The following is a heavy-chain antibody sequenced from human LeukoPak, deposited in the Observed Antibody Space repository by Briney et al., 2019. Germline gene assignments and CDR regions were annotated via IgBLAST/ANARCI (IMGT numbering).Heavy chain of an antibody. CDR3: ARDLLQWQTNNWLAP. Sequence: GASVTVSCKTSGYRFTNYGVHWVRQAPGQGLEWMGWTSAYNGDTKYGQKFQGRLTMTTDTPTSTAYLDVRSLRSEDTAVYYCARDLLQWQTNNWLAPWGQGTLVTVSS. J-gene: IGHJ5*02. V-gene: IGHV1-18*01. CDR2: TSAYNGDT. D-gene: IGHD6-19*01. CDR1: GYRFTNYG.